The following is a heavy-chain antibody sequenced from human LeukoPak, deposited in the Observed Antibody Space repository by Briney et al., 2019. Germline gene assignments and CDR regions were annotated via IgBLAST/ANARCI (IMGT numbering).Heavy chain of an antibody. CDR2: IIPIFGTA. J-gene: IGHJ4*02. CDR1: GGTFSSYA. CDR3: ARKDGDYADDYYFDY. D-gene: IGHD4-17*01. Sequence: ASVKVSCKASGGTFSSYAISWVRQAPGQGLEWMGGIIPIFGTANYAQKFQGRVTITADESTSTAYMELSSLRSEDTAVYYCARKDGDYADDYYFDYWSQGTLVTVSS. V-gene: IGHV1-69*13.